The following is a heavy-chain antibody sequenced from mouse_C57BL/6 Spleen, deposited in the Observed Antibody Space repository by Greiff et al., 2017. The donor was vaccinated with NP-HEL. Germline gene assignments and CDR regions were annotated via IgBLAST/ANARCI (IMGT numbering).Heavy chain of an antibody. J-gene: IGHJ2*01. V-gene: IGHV1-26*01. D-gene: IGHD1-1*01. CDR1: GYTFTDYY. Sequence: EVQLQQSGPELVKPGASVKISCKASGYTFTDYYMNWVKQSHGKSLEWIGDINPNNGGTSYNQTFKGKATLTVDKSSSTAYMELRSLTSEDSAVYYCARTPGRYYGSSFSYYFDYWGQGTTLTVSS. CDR3: ARTPGRYYGSSFSYYFDY. CDR2: INPNNGGT.